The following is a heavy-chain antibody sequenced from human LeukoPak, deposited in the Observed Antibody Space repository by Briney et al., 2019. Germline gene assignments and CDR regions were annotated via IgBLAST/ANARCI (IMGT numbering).Heavy chain of an antibody. CDR3: AHRLAGNSNCWLGGYFNY. CDR1: GFSLDSSGVG. V-gene: IGHV2-5*02. CDR2: NYWDNDE. D-gene: IGHD2/OR15-2a*01. Sequence: SSPTLFEPTETLTLTSTFSGFSLDSSGVGLDWIRQSPGKAREWLALNYWDNDERYSPSLRSRLTITKETSKKQVVLTMTYMEPVDKATDYCAHRLAGNSNCWLGGYFNYWGQGILVAVS. J-gene: IGHJ4*02.